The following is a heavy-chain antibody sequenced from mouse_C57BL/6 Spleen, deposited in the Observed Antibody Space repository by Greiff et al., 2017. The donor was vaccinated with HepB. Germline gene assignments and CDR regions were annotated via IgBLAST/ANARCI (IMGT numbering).Heavy chain of an antibody. J-gene: IGHJ4*01. Sequence: EVQLQQSGPELVKPGASVKIPCKASGYTFTDYNMDWVKQSHGKSLEWIGDINPNNGGTIYNQKFKGKATLTVDKSSRTAYMELRSLSSEDTAVYYCARIVYLGYYYAMDYWGQGTSVTVSS. V-gene: IGHV1-18*01. D-gene: IGHD2-1*01. CDR2: INPNNGGT. CDR3: ARIVYLGYYYAMDY. CDR1: GYTFTDYN.